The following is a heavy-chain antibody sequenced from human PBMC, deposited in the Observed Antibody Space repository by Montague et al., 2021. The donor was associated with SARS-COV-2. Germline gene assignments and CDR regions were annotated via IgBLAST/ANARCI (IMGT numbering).Heavy chain of an antibody. CDR1: GDSISNSNW. CDR2: ISRSGDS. V-gene: IGHV4-4*02. CDR3: VRGGTMTVVVFDY. Sequence: SETLSLTCTVSGDSISNSNWWTWVRQSPGRGLEWIGEISRSGDSNYNPXXKSRVTMSVDMSRNQFSLSLSNVTAADTAIYYCVRGGTMTVVVFDYWGQGTLVTVSS. D-gene: IGHD3-22*01. J-gene: IGHJ4*02.